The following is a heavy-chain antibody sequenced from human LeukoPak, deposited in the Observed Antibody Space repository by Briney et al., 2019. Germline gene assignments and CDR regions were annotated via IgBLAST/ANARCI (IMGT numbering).Heavy chain of an antibody. CDR2: ISAYNGNT. Sequence: ASVNVSCKASGYTFTSYGISWVRQAPGQGLDWMGWISAYNGNTNYAQKLQGRVTMTTDTSTSTAYMELRSLRSDDTAVYYCARSGQWAYYYYYMDVWGKGTTVTVSS. D-gene: IGHD6-19*01. V-gene: IGHV1-18*01. CDR1: GYTFTSYG. J-gene: IGHJ6*03. CDR3: ARSGQWAYYYYYMDV.